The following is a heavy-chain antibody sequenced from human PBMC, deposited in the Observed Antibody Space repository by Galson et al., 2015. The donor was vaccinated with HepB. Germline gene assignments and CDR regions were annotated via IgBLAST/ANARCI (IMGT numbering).Heavy chain of an antibody. CDR3: ARDGYCSGGSCYSFYYYYGMDV. D-gene: IGHD2-15*01. Sequence: SVKVSCKASGGTFSSYAISWVRQAPGQGLEWMGGIIPIFGTANYAQKFQGRVTITADESTSTAYMELSSLRSEDTAVYYCARDGYCSGGSCYSFYYYYGMDVWGQRTTVTVSS. J-gene: IGHJ6*02. CDR1: GGTFSSYA. V-gene: IGHV1-69*13. CDR2: IIPIFGTA.